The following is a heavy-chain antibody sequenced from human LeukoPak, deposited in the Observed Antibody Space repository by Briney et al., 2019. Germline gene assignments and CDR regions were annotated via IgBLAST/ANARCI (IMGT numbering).Heavy chain of an antibody. D-gene: IGHD6-19*01. CDR1: GYTFTSYG. CDR2: INAGNGNT. J-gene: IGHJ4*02. Sequence: GASVKVSCKASGYTFTSYGISWVRQAPGQRLEWMGWINAGNGNTKYSQKFQGRVTITRDTSASTAYMELSSLRSEDTAVYYCASMGTSSGWSQGGFDYWGQGTLVTVSS. V-gene: IGHV1-3*01. CDR3: ASMGTSSGWSQGGFDY.